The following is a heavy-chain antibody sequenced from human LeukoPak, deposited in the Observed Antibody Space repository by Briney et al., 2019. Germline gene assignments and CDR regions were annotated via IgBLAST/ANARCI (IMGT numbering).Heavy chain of an antibody. CDR1: GFTFGDSV. J-gene: IGHJ5*02. CDR2: IRGKAYGGTT. CDR3: SREVVAATHWFDP. D-gene: IGHD3-22*01. Sequence: GGSLRPSCTASGFTFGDSVMSWVRQAPGKGLEWVGFIRGKAYGGTTEYAASVKGRFTISRDDSKAIAYLQMNSLKTEDTAVYYCSREVVAATHWFDPWGQGTLVTVSS. V-gene: IGHV3-49*04.